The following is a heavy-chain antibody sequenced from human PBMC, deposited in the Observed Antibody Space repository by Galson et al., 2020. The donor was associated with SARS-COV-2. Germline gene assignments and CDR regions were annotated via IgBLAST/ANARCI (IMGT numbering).Heavy chain of an antibody. Sequence: PGGSLRLSSAASGFTFSDYFMSWIRQAPEKGLEWVSYISTSGSTIYYADSVKGRFSISRYNAGNSLYLQMNSLRVEDTAIYYCAGVGGGSCGWLDYWGQGILVTVSS. J-gene: IGHJ4*02. CDR2: ISTSGSTI. CDR3: AGVGGGSCGWLDY. CDR1: GFTFSDYF. V-gene: IGHV3-11*01. D-gene: IGHD6-19*01.